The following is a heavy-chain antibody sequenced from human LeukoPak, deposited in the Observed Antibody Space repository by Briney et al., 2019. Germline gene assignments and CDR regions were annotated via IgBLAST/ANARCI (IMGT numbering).Heavy chain of an antibody. V-gene: IGHV3-23*01. CDR1: GFTFSSYA. D-gene: IGHD4-11*01. CDR2: ISGSGGST. J-gene: IGHJ6*03. Sequence: QPGGSLRLSCAASGFTFSSYAMSWVRQAPGKGLEWVSAISGSGGSTYYADSVKGRFTISRDNSKNTLYLQMNSLRAEDTAVYYCAKLYSNYHYYYMDVWGKGTTVTVSS. CDR3: AKLYSNYHYYYMDV.